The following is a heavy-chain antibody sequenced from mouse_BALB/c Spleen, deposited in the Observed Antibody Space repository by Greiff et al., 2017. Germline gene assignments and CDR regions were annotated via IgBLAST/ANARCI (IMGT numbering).Heavy chain of an antibody. D-gene: IGHD4-1*01. CDR1: GYTFSSYW. CDR3: ARSTGTWYFDV. V-gene: IGHV1-9*01. CDR2: ILPGSGST. J-gene: IGHJ1*01. Sequence: VMLVESGAELMKPGASVKISCKATGYTFSSYWIEWVKQRPGHGLEWIGEILPGSGSTNYNEKFKGKATFTADTSSNTAYMQLSSLTSEDSAVYYCARSTGTWYFDVWGAGTTVTVSS.